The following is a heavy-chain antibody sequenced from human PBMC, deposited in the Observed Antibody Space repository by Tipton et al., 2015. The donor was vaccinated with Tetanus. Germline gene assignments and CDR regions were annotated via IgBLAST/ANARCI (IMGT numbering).Heavy chain of an antibody. J-gene: IGHJ4*02. V-gene: IGHV4-30-4*08. CDR2: MFYSGSA. CDR3: ARGPTATSDY. D-gene: IGHD4-17*01. CDR1: GGSLRSGGYY. Sequence: TLSLTCTVSGGSLRSGGYYWSWIRQPPGKGLEWIGYMFYSGSAYYNPSLKSRITISMDTSRNQFSLNLSSVTAADTAVYYCARGPTATSDYWGQGTLVTVSS.